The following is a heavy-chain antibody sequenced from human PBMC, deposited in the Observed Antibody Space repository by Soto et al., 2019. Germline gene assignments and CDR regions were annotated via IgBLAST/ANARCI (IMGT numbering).Heavy chain of an antibody. J-gene: IGHJ6*02. V-gene: IGHV3-33*01. CDR1: GFTFSSYG. CDR2: IWYDGSNK. D-gene: IGHD2-2*01. Sequence: GGSLRLSCAASGFTFSSYGMHWVRQAPGKGLEWVAVIWYDGSNKYYADSVKGRFTISRDNSKNTLYLQMNSLRAEDTAVYYCARGPPYCSSTSCYAPYGMDVWGQGTTVTVSS. CDR3: ARGPPYCSSTSCYAPYGMDV.